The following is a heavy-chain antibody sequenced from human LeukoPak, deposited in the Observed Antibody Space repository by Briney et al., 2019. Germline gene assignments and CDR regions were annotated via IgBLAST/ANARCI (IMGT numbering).Heavy chain of an antibody. Sequence: GGSLRLSCAASGFTFSSYGMHWVRQAPGKGPEWVALISYDGGDKYYAESMEGRITISRDNAENTLYLQMNNLRPDDTAFYFCVKEGVEYSYSYGDYWGQGTLVTVSS. CDR1: GFTFSSYG. D-gene: IGHD3-16*01. V-gene: IGHV3-30*18. CDR3: VKEGVEYSYSYGDY. J-gene: IGHJ4*02. CDR2: ISYDGGDK.